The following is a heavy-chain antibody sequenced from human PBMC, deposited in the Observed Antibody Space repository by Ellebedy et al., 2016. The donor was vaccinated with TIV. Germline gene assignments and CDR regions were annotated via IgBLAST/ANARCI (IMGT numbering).Heavy chain of an antibody. CDR3: AKPHSSSWYRVHYFDY. V-gene: IGHV3-43*02. Sequence: GESLKISCAASGFTFEDYAMHWVRQAPGKGLEWVALISGNGGSTYYADSVKGRFTISRDNSKNSLYLQMHSLTTEDTAFYYCAKPHSSSWYRVHYFDYWGQGTLVTVSS. CDR1: GFTFEDYA. J-gene: IGHJ4*02. D-gene: IGHD6-13*01. CDR2: ISGNGGST.